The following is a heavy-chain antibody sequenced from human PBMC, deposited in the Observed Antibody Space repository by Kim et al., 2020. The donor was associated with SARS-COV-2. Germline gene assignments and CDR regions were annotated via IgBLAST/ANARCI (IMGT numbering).Heavy chain of an antibody. CDR1: GFTFSSYG. CDR3: AKDLRAWGAAELDY. Sequence: GGSLRLSCAASGFTFSSYGMHWVRQAPGKGLEWVAVISYDGSNKYYADSVKGRFTISRDNSKNTLYLQMNSLRAEDTAVYYCAKDLRAWGAAELDYWGQGTLVTVSS. J-gene: IGHJ4*02. CDR2: ISYDGSNK. D-gene: IGHD3-16*01. V-gene: IGHV3-30*18.